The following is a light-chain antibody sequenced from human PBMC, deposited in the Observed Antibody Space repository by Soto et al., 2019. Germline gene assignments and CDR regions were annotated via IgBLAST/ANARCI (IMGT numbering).Light chain of an antibody. CDR3: QVWDTSSDQGV. J-gene: IGLJ1*01. Sequence: SYELTQPPSVSVAPGQTATVTCWGNNVGSKSVHWYQQKPGQAPVLVVYDDSDRPSGSPERFSGSNSGNTATLTISRVEDGDEADYYCQVWDTSSDQGVFGSGTKVTVL. CDR2: DDS. V-gene: IGLV3-21*02. CDR1: NVGSKS.